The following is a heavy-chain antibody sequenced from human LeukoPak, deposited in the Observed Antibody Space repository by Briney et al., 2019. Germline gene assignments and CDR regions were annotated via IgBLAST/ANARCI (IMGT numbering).Heavy chain of an antibody. J-gene: IGHJ4*02. CDR3: ARASDRLGNFDY. CDR1: GGSISSYY. Sequence: SETLSLTCTVSGGSISSYYWSWIRQPPGKGLEWIGYIYYSGSTNYNPSLKSRVTISVDTSKNQFSLKLSSVTAADTAVYYCARASDRLGNFDYWGQGTLVTVSS. D-gene: IGHD7-27*01. CDR2: IYYSGST. V-gene: IGHV4-59*01.